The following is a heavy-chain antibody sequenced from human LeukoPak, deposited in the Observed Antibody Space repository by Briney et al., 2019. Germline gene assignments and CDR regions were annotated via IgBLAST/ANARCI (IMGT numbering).Heavy chain of an antibody. Sequence: GGSLRLSCAASGFTFSSYAMHWVRQAPGKGLEWVAVISYDESNKYYADSVKGRFTISRDNSKNTLYLQMNSLRAEDTAVYYCARAGYSSGWPLYYYYYGMDVWGQGTTVTVSS. CDR1: GFTFSSYA. D-gene: IGHD6-19*01. CDR2: ISYDESNK. J-gene: IGHJ6*02. CDR3: ARAGYSSGWPLYYYYYGMDV. V-gene: IGHV3-30*04.